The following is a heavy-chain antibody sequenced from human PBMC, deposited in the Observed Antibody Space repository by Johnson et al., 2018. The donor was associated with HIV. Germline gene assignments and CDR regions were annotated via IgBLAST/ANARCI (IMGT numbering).Heavy chain of an antibody. V-gene: IGHV3-7*03. CDR3: AIASGAPGR. CDR1: GFTFSSYW. CDR2: IKQDGSEK. J-gene: IGHJ3*01. Sequence: EVQLVESGGGLVQPGGSLRLSCEVSGFTFSSYWMSWVRQAPGRGLEWVANIKQDGSEKYYVDSVKGRFTISRDNSKNTLYLQLNSLRAEDTAVYYCAIASGAPGRWGQGTMVTVSS. D-gene: IGHD7-27*01.